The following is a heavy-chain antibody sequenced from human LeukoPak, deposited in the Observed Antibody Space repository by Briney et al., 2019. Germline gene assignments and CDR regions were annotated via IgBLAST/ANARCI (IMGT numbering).Heavy chain of an antibody. CDR2: IDPDSGGT. CDR1: GYTFTGYY. J-gene: IGHJ3*02. D-gene: IGHD5-24*01. Sequence: ASVKVSCKASGYTFTGYYIHWVRQAPGQGLEWMGWIDPDSGGTNYAQKFQGRVTMTRDTSISTAYMGLSRLRSDDTAVYYCARVGVEMAQWGAFDIWGQGTMVTVSS. V-gene: IGHV1-2*02. CDR3: ARVGVEMAQWGAFDI.